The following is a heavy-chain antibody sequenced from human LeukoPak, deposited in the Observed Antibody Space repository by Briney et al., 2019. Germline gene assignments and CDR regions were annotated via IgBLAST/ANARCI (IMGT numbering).Heavy chain of an antibody. CDR2: INPNSGGT. Sequence: ASVKVSCKASGYTFTAYYIHWVRQAPGQGLEWMGWINPNSGGTNYAQKFQGRVTMTRDTSISTAYMELSRLRSDDTAVYYCARGMYSSGWYVSPTFDYWGQGTLVTVSS. J-gene: IGHJ4*02. V-gene: IGHV1-2*02. CDR1: GYTFTAYY. D-gene: IGHD6-19*01. CDR3: ARGMYSSGWYVSPTFDY.